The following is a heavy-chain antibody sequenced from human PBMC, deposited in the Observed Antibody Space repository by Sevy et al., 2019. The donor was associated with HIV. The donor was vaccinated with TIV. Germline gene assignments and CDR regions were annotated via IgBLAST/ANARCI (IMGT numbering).Heavy chain of an antibody. CDR1: GGTFSSYA. CDR2: IIPIFGTA. J-gene: IGHJ6*03. CDR3: ARSRMGDYYYYYMDV. Sequence: ASVKVSCKASGGTFSSYAISWVRQAPGQGLEWMGGIIPIFGTANYAQKFQGRVTITADKSTSTAYMELSSLRSEDTAVYYCARSRMGDYYYYYMDVWGKGTTVTVSS. V-gene: IGHV1-69*06.